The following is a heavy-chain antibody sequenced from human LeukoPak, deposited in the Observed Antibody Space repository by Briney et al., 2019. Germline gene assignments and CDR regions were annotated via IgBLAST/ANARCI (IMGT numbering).Heavy chain of an antibody. J-gene: IGHJ4*02. V-gene: IGHV3-7*01. CDR3: CRPHPFSH. CDR1: GFAFSNYW. Sequence: GGSLRLSCAASGFAFSNYWMNWARQAPGKGLEWVANIKQDGSETNYVDSVKGRFTISRDNAKNSLYLQMNSQRAEATALYYCCRPHPFSHWGRATLVTVSS. CDR2: IKQDGSET. D-gene: IGHD2-15*01.